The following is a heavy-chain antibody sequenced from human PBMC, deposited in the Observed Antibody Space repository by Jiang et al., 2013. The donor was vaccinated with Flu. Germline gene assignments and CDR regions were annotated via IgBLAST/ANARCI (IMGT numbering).Heavy chain of an antibody. Sequence: LLKPSETLSLTCAVYGGSFSGYYWSWIRQPPGKGLEWIGEINHSGSTNYNPSLKSRVTISVDTSKNQFSLKLSSVTAADTAVYYCARGPAGYYYGMDVWGQGTTVTVSS. CDR2: INHSGST. J-gene: IGHJ6*02. V-gene: IGHV4-34*01. CDR1: GGSFSGYY. CDR3: ARGPAGYYYGMDV.